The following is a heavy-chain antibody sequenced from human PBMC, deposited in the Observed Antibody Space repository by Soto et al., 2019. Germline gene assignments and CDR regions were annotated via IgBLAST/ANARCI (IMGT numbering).Heavy chain of an antibody. J-gene: IGHJ4*02. CDR2: ISSSSSDI. CDR3: ANDRVVGSTSREKAFAS. Sequence: EVQLVESGGGLVKPGGSLILSCAASGSPFRNYGMNWVRQAPGRGMEWISSISSSSSDIYYAYSVKGRFTVSIDNAKNSLYLQMSSLRAEDTAVYYCANDRVVGSTSREKAFASWGQGTLVTVSS. D-gene: IGHD1-26*01. CDR1: GSPFRNYG. V-gene: IGHV3-21*01.